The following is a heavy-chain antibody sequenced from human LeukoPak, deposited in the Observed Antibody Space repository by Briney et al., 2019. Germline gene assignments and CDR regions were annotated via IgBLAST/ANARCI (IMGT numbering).Heavy chain of an antibody. D-gene: IGHD3-10*01. CDR2: IRYDGSNK. Sequence: GGSLRLSCAASGFTFSSYAMSWVRQAPGKGLEWVAFIRYDGSNKYYADSVKGRFTISRDNSKNTLYLQMNSLRAEDTAVYYCAKDGPHYGSGSEFDYWGQGTLVTVSS. J-gene: IGHJ4*02. CDR3: AKDGPHYGSGSEFDY. V-gene: IGHV3-30*02. CDR1: GFTFSSYA.